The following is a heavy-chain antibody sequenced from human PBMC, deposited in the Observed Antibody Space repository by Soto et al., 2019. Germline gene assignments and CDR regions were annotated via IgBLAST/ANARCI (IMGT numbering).Heavy chain of an antibody. J-gene: IGHJ4*02. V-gene: IGHV4-59*01. CDR1: GGSISIYY. CDR3: ARDDNSSGYYPGYFDY. CDR2: IYYTGST. D-gene: IGHD3-22*01. Sequence: LSLPCTVSGGSISIYYWSWVRQPPGKGLEWIGNIYYTGSTNYNPSLTSRVTISVDTSKNQFSLKLNSVTVADTAVYYCARDDNSSGYYPGYFDYWGQGTLVTVSS.